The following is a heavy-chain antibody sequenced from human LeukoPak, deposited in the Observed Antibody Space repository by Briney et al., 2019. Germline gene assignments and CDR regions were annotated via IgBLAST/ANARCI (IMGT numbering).Heavy chain of an antibody. CDR2: IYTSGST. J-gene: IGHJ4*02. Sequence: SQTLSLTCTVSGGSISSGSYYCRWVRQPAGKGLEWIGRIYTSGSTNYNPSLMSRVTISVDTSKNQFSLKLSSVTAADTAVYYCARDVPGDPYYFDYWGQGTLVTVSS. CDR1: GGSISSGSYY. V-gene: IGHV4-61*02. CDR3: ARDVPGDPYYFDY. D-gene: IGHD7-27*01.